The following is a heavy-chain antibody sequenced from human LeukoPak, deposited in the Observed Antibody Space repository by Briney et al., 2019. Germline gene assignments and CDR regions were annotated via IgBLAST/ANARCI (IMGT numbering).Heavy chain of an antibody. CDR3: ARRPGSSSWNFDY. CDR1: GGSISSYY. D-gene: IGHD6-13*01. J-gene: IGHJ4*02. V-gene: IGHV4-59*08. CDR2: IYYSGST. Sequence: SETLSLTCTVSGGSISSYYWSWIRQPPGKGLEWIGYIYYSGSTNYNPSLKSRVTISVDTSKNQSSLKLSSVTAADTAVYYCARRPGSSSWNFDYWGQGTLVTVSS.